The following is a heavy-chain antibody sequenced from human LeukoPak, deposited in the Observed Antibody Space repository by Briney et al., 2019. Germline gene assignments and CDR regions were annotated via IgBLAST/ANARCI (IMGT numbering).Heavy chain of an antibody. CDR2: INNPGTGT. J-gene: IGHJ4*02. V-gene: IGHV3-74*01. CDR3: ARGSGGFDY. Sequence: PGGSLRLSCAASGFTFSNYWMHWVRQAPGKGLVWVAHINNPGTGTTYADAVKGRFTISRDNAKNTLYLQMNSLRADDTAMYYCARGSGGFDYWGQGTLITVSS. CDR1: GFTFSNYW. D-gene: IGHD3-3*01.